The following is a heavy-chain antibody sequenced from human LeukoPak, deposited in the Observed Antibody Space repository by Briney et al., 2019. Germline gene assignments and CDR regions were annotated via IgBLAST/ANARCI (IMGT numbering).Heavy chain of an antibody. D-gene: IGHD3-3*01. V-gene: IGHV3-7*01. CDR1: GFTFSSYW. J-gene: IGHJ4*02. Sequence: GGSLRLSCAASGFTFSSYWMTWVRQAPGRGLEWVANIKEDGSETYYVDSVKGRFTISRDNAKNSLYLQMNSLRAEDTAVYYCARGGQMRVLRFLESYPGYFDYWGQGTLVTVSS. CDR3: ARGGQMRVLRFLESYPGYFDY. CDR2: IKEDGSET.